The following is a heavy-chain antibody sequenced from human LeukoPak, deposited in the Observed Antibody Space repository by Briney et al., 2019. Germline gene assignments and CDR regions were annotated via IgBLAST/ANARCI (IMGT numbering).Heavy chain of an antibody. V-gene: IGHV3-11*05. D-gene: IGHD1-1*01. CDR2: IPNTSSYP. CDR3: ARAANTATGTPTMAIDY. J-gene: IGHJ4*02. CDR1: GFTFSDYY. Sequence: PGGSLRLSCVASGFTFSDYYMSWIRQAPGKGLEGVSYIPNTSSYPSYADSVKGRFTISRDNAKNPLYLQMNSLRAEDTAVHYCARAANTATGTPTMAIDYWGQGTLVTVSS.